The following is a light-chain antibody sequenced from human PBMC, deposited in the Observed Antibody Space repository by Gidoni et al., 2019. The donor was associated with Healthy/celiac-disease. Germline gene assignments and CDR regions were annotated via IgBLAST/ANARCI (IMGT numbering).Light chain of an antibody. CDR1: SRDVGGYNY. J-gene: IGLJ2*01. V-gene: IGLV2-14*03. CDR2: DVC. CDR3: SSYTSSSTS. Sequence: QSALTQPASVSGSPGQSITISCTGTSRDVGGYNYVSWYQQTPGKAPKLMIYDVCNRPSGVSNRFSGSKSGNTASLTISGLQAEDEADYYFSSYTSSSTSFGGGTKLTVL.